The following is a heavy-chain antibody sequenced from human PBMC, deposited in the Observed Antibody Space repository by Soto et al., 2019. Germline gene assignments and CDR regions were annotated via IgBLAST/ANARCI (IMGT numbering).Heavy chain of an antibody. CDR2: INHSGST. D-gene: IGHD1-26*01. V-gene: IGHV4-34*01. Sequence: QVQLQQWGAGLLKPSETLSLTCAVYGGSFSGYYWSWLRQPPGKGLEWIGEINHSGSTSYNPSLKSRVTISVDTSKNQFSLKLSSVTAADTAVYYCARGFIVGAAGGMDVWGQGTTVTVSS. J-gene: IGHJ6*02. CDR3: ARGFIVGAAGGMDV. CDR1: GGSFSGYY.